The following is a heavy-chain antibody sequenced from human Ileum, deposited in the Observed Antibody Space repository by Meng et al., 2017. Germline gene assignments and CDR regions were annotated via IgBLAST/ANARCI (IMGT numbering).Heavy chain of an antibody. J-gene: IGHJ4*02. CDR3: ARGVSAAGLFDN. CDR1: GVSIGSAAYY. V-gene: IGHV4-31*03. Sequence: QVQLQESGPGRAKVSQTRSLTGTVSGVSIGSAAYYWTGIRQHPAKGLEWIGYIHYTGSTSYNPSLESRTSTSIDTSNNQFSLKVTSVTAADTAVYYCARGVSAAGLFDNWGPGTLVTVSS. CDR2: IHYTGST. D-gene: IGHD2-2*01.